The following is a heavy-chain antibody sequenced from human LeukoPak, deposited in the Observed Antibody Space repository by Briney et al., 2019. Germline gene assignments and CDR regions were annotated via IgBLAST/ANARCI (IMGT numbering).Heavy chain of an antibody. CDR1: GGTFSSYA. J-gene: IGHJ6*02. D-gene: IGHD3-9*01. V-gene: IGHV1-69*13. Sequence: SVKVSCKASGGTFSSYAISWVRQAPGQGLEWMGGIIPIFGTANYAQKFQGRVTITADESTSTAYMELSSLRSEDTAVYYCARDRDLYYDILTGYYTDYYYSMDVWGQGTTVTVSS. CDR2: IIPIFGTA. CDR3: ARDRDLYYDILTGYYTDYYYSMDV.